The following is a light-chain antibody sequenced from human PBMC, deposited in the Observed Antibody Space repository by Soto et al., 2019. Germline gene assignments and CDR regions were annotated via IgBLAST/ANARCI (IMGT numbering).Light chain of an antibody. J-gene: IGKJ4*01. CDR1: RSVLDNSDNKNY. Sequence: DIVMTQSPDSLTVSLGERATINCKSSRSVLDNSDNKNYLAWYQQKPGQPPKLLIYWASTRESGVPDRFSGSGSGTDFTLTISSLQAEDVAIYYCQQYYSTPLTFGGGTKVEIK. CDR3: QQYYSTPLT. CDR2: WAS. V-gene: IGKV4-1*01.